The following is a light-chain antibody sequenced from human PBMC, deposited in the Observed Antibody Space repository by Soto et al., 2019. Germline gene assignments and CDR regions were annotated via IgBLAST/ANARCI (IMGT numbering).Light chain of an antibody. CDR3: QQYYGTPPT. V-gene: IGKV4-1*01. CDR1: QSVLYSPNNKNS. CDR2: WAS. J-gene: IGKJ1*01. Sequence: DIVMTQSPDSLAVSLGERATINCKSSQSVLYSPNNKNSLAWYQQKPGQPPKLFIYWASIRESGVPDRFSGSGSGTDFALTISSLQAEDVAVYYCQQYYGTPPTFGQGTKVEIK.